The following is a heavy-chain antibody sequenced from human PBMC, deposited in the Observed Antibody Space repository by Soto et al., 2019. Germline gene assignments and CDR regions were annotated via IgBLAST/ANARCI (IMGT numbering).Heavy chain of an antibody. CDR2: FSGSGGST. CDR3: AKDRLRSRINMTVVVMEPIDY. V-gene: IGHV3-23*01. D-gene: IGHD3-22*01. J-gene: IGHJ4*02. CDR1: GFTFSSYA. Sequence: GGSLRLSCAASGFTFSSYAMSWVRQAPGKGLEWVSAFSGSGGSTYYADSVKGRFTISRDNSKNTLYLQMNSLRAEDTAVYHCAKDRLRSRINMTVVVMEPIDYWGQGTLVTVSS.